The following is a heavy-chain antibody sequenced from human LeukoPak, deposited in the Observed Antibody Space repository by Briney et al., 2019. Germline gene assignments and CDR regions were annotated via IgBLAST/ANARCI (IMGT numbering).Heavy chain of an antibody. CDR3: AGGDRNGWYFDY. Sequence: PGGSLRLSCAASGFRFDDHGMSWVRQAPGKGLEWVSCINWNGGSTGYGDSVKGRFTISRDNAKNSLYLQMNSLRAEDTALYYCAGGDRNGWYFDYWGQGILVTVSS. CDR2: INWNGGST. J-gene: IGHJ4*02. D-gene: IGHD6-19*01. V-gene: IGHV3-20*04. CDR1: GFRFDDHG.